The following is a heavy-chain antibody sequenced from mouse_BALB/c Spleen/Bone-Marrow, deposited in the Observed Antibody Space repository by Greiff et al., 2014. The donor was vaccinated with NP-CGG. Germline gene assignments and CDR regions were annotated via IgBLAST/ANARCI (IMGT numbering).Heavy chain of an antibody. CDR3: ASYHYGYYFDY. CDR2: IDPANGNI. J-gene: IGHJ2*01. Sequence: SGAELVKPGASVKLSCTASGFNIKDIYVHWVKQRPEQGLEWIGRIDPANGNIKYDPKFQGKATITADTSSNTAYLQLSRLTSEDTAVYYCASYHYGYYFDYWAKAPLSQSPQ. D-gene: IGHD2-4*01. CDR1: GFNIKDIY. V-gene: IGHV14-3*02.